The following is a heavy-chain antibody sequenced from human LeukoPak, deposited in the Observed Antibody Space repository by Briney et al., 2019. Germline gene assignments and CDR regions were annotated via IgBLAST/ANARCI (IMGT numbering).Heavy chain of an antibody. CDR1: GFTFSDYY. J-gene: IGHJ4*02. D-gene: IGHD3-22*01. CDR2: ISNSGTII. V-gene: IGHV3-11*01. Sequence: SGGSLRLSCAASGFTFSDYYMSWIRQAPGKGLEWVSYISNSGTIIYYADSVKGRFTISRDNARNSVYLQMNSLRAEDTAVYYCANFGGDSSGYYYPLDYWGQGTLVTVSS. CDR3: ANFGGDSSGYYYPLDY.